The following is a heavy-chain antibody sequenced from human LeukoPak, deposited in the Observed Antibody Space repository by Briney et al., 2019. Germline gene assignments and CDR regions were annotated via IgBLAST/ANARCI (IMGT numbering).Heavy chain of an antibody. V-gene: IGHV4-39*01. CDR2: IYYSGST. Sequence: SETLSLTCIVSGGSLSSSNYYWGWIRQPPGKGLAWIGSIYYSGSTFYNPSLKSRVTMSVDTSKNQFSLKLTSVTAADTAVYYCARPGGDYVSEFDPWGQGTLVTVSS. J-gene: IGHJ5*02. D-gene: IGHD4-17*01. CDR1: GGSLSSSNYY. CDR3: ARPGGDYVSEFDP.